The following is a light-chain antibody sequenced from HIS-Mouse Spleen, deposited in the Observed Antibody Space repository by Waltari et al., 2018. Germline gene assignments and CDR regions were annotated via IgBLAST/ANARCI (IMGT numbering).Light chain of an antibody. CDR2: GKN. J-gene: IGLJ3*02. Sequence: SSELTQDPAVSVALGQTVRITCQVDSPRSYYASWYQQKPGQAPVLVIYGKNNRPSGIPDRFSGSSSGNTASLTITGAQAEDEADYYCNSRDSSGNHLVFGGGTKLTVL. CDR3: NSRDSSGNHLV. V-gene: IGLV3-19*01. CDR1: SPRSYY.